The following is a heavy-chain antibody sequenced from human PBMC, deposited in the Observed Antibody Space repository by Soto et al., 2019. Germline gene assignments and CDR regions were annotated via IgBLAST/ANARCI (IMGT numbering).Heavy chain of an antibody. CDR3: AKGSAHGPPYYFDY. CDR1: GFTFSSYA. V-gene: IGHV3-23*01. J-gene: IGHJ4*02. Sequence: GGSLRLSCAASGFTFSSYAMSWVRQAPGKGLEWISTVTGSGGSTYHADSVKGRFTISRDNSKNTLYLLMSILRAEDTAIYYCAKGSAHGPPYYFDYWGQGTLVTVSS. CDR2: VTGSGGST.